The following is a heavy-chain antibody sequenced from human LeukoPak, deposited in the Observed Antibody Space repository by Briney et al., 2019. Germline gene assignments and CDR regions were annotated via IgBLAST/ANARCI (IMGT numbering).Heavy chain of an antibody. J-gene: IGHJ5*02. CDR2: INPNSGGT. CDR1: GYTFTGYY. D-gene: IGHD6-13*01. V-gene: IGHV1-2*02. CDR3: ARVADPYLNRYSSFNWFDP. Sequence: RVASVKVSCKASGYTFTGYYMHWVRQAPGQGLEWMGWINPNSGGTNYAQKLQGRVTMTTDTSTSTAYMELRSLRSDDTAVYYCARVADPYLNRYSSFNWFDPWGQGTLVTVSS.